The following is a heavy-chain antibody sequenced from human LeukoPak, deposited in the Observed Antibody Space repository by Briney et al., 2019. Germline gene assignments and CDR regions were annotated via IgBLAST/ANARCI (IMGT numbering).Heavy chain of an antibody. CDR1: GGSISSYY. CDR3: ARDIAAAGTLYYYYYMDV. Sequence: SQTLSLTCTVSGGSISSYYWSWIRQPPGKGLELIGYIYDSGSTNYNPSLKSRVTISVDTSKNQFSLKLSSVTAADTAVYYCARDIAAAGTLYYYYYMDVWGKGTTVTVSS. CDR2: IYDSGST. D-gene: IGHD6-13*01. J-gene: IGHJ6*03. V-gene: IGHV4-59*01.